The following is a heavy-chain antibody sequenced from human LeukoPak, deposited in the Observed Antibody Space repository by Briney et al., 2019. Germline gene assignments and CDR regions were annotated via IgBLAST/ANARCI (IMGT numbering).Heavy chain of an antibody. V-gene: IGHV3-11*01. CDR3: ARDNGRYYDILTGYYDY. D-gene: IGHD3-9*01. CDR2: ISNSGSTI. Sequence: GGSLRLSCAASGFTFSDYYMSWIRQAPGKGLEWVSYISNSGSTIYYADSVKGRFTISRDNAKNSLYLQMNSLRAEDTAVYYCARDNGRYYDILTGYYDYWGQGTLVTVSS. CDR1: GFTFSDYY. J-gene: IGHJ4*02.